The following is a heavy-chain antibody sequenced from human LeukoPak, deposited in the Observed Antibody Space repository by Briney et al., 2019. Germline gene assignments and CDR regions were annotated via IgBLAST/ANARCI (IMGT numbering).Heavy chain of an antibody. J-gene: IGHJ4*02. CDR3: ARVGFLEWLLSS. V-gene: IGHV4-34*01. Sequence: SETLSLTCAVYGGSFSGYYWSWIRQPPGKGLEWIGEINHSGSTNYNPSLKSRVTISVDTSKNQFSLKLSSVTAADTAVYYCARVGFLEWLLSSWGQGTLVTVSS. D-gene: IGHD3-3*01. CDR1: GGSFSGYY. CDR2: INHSGST.